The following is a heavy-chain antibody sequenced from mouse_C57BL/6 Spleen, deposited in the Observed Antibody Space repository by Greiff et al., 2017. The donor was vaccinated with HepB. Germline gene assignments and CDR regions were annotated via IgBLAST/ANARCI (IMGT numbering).Heavy chain of an antibody. CDR2: ISYDGSN. CDR3: ASLLSIAY. D-gene: IGHD2-1*01. Sequence: EVKLMESGPGLVKPSQSLSLTCSVTGYSITSGYYWNWIRQFPGNKLEWMGYISYDGSNNYNPSLKNRISITRDTSKNQFFLKLNSVTTEDTATYYCASLLSIAYWGQGTLVTVSA. V-gene: IGHV3-6*01. CDR1: GYSITSGYY. J-gene: IGHJ3*01.